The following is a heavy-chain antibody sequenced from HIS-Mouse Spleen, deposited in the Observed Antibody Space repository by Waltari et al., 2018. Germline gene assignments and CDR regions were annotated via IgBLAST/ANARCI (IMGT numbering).Heavy chain of an antibody. V-gene: IGHV1-46*01. CDR1: GYTFTSYY. J-gene: IGHJ5*02. CDR2: SNRGGGSK. Sequence: QVQLVQSGAEVKKPGASVKVSCKASGYTFTSYYMHWVRTAPGQGRAWSGLSNRGGGSKSYAHKFQVRGSMTRDTSTSTVYMELSSLRSEDTAVYYCARDPHSSGWYHWFDPWGQGTLVTVSS. CDR3: ARDPHSSGWYHWFDP. D-gene: IGHD6-19*01.